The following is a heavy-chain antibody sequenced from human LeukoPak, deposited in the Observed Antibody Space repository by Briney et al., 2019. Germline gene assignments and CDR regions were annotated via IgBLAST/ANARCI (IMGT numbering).Heavy chain of an antibody. CDR2: IYPGDSDT. Sequence: GESLKISCKGSGYRFTSYWIGWVRQMPGKGLEWMGIIYPGDSDTRYSPSFQGQVTISADKSISTAYLQWSSLKASDTAMYYCGRGGYYSGGIFYYYFDYWGQGTPVTVSS. CDR3: GRGGYYSGGIFYYYFDY. D-gene: IGHD2-15*01. J-gene: IGHJ4*02. CDR1: GYRFTSYW. V-gene: IGHV5-51*01.